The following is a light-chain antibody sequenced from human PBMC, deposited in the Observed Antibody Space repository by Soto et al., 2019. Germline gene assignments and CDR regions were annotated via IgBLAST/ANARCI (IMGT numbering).Light chain of an antibody. V-gene: IGKV1-5*03. CDR1: QSISTW. CDR2: MAS. J-gene: IGKJ1*01. CDR3: QQHNSYPAT. Sequence: DIQMTQSPSTLSASVGDRVTITCRASQSISTWLAWYQQKPGKAPKLLIYMASTLESGVPSRFSGSASGTEFNLTISSLQPDDFATYSCQQHNSYPATFGQGNKVEIK.